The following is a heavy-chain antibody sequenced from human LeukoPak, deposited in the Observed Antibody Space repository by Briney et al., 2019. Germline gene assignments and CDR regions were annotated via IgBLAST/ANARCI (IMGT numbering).Heavy chain of an antibody. CDR2: ISWNSGSI. V-gene: IGHV3-9*01. J-gene: IGHJ5*02. D-gene: IGHD3-22*01. Sequence: GRSLRLSCAASGFTFDDYAMHWVRHAPGKGLEWVSGISWNSGSIGYADSVKGRFTISRDNAKNSLYLQVNSLRAEDTALYYCAKAPRFYYDSSGYWNWLDPWGQGTLVTVSS. CDR1: GFTFDDYA. CDR3: AKAPRFYYDSSGYWNWLDP.